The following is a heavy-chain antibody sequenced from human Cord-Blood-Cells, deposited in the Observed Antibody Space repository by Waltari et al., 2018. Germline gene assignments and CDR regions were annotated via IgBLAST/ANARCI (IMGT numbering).Heavy chain of an antibody. Sequence: QVQLQESGPGLVKPSETLSLTCPVSGGSISSYYWSWIRQPPGKGLEWIGYIYYSGSTNYNPSLKSRVTISVDTSKNQFSLKLSSVTAADTAVYYCARHEQQLDYWGQGTLVTVSS. V-gene: IGHV4-59*08. CDR3: ARHEQQLDY. CDR1: GGSISSYY. J-gene: IGHJ4*02. D-gene: IGHD6-13*01. CDR2: IYYSGST.